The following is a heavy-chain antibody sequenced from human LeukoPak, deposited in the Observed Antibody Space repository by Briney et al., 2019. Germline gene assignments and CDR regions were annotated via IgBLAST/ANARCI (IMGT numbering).Heavy chain of an antibody. J-gene: IGHJ3*02. D-gene: IGHD3-22*01. CDR1: GGFISSYY. CDR2: INYSGRI. CDR3: ARLVDYDNSGDPDIFDI. Sequence: SETLSLTCIVSGGFISSYYWSWIRQTTGKGLEWIAFINYSGRIRYNPSLQSRVSISLDTSKNHFSLQLRSVMAADTAVYYCARLVDYDNSGDPDIFDIWGQGTIVSIS. V-gene: IGHV4-59*01.